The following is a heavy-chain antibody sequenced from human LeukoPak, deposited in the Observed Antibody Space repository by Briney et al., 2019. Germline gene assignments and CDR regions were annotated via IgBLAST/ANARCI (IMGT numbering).Heavy chain of an antibody. V-gene: IGHV1-2*06. D-gene: IGHD2-15*01. CDR1: GYTFTGYY. Sequence: ASVKVSCKASGYTFTGYYMHWVRQAPGRGLEWMGRINPNSGGTNYAQKFQGRVTMTRDTPISTAYMELSRLRSDDTAVYYCARVPPKSLVAAPPDYWGQGTLVTVSS. J-gene: IGHJ4*02. CDR2: INPNSGGT. CDR3: ARVPPKSLVAAPPDY.